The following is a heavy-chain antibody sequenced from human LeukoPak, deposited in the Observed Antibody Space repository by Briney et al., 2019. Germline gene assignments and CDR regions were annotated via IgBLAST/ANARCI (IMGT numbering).Heavy chain of an antibody. D-gene: IGHD2-15*01. Sequence: GGSLKLSCAASGFTFNYYAMTWVRQAPGKGLEWVSGIGESGSRTYYAASVKGGITISRDNAEDLVYLQKINLRAKDTAVYYCARPYCSGGSCYSPPDYWGQGTLVTVSS. CDR2: IGESGSRT. J-gene: IGHJ4*02. V-gene: IGHV3-23*01. CDR3: ARPYCSGGSCYSPPDY. CDR1: GFTFNYYA.